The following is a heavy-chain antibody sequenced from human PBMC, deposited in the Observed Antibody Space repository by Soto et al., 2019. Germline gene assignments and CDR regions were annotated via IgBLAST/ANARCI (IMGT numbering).Heavy chain of an antibody. Sequence: PSETLSLTCTVSGGSISSYYWSWIRQPPGKGLEWIGYIYYSGSTNYNPSLKSRVTISVDTSKNQFSLKLSSVTAADTAVYYCARASGATVTTFYDYWGQGTLVTVSS. CDR1: GGSISSYY. CDR3: ARASGATVTTFYDY. D-gene: IGHD4-17*01. J-gene: IGHJ4*02. V-gene: IGHV4-59*08. CDR2: IYYSGST.